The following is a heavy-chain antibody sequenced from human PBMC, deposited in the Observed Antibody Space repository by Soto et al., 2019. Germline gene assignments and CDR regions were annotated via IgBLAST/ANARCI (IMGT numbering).Heavy chain of an antibody. CDR3: ARVIFVVSSTGFSDHYYGKYF. Sequence: SQTLSLTCAISGDSVSSNSAAWNWIRQSPSRGLEWLGRTYYRSKWYNDYAVSVKSRITINPDTSKNQFSLQLNSVTPEDTAVYYCARVIFVVSSTGFSDHYYGKYFWGQGTTVTVS. V-gene: IGHV6-1*01. J-gene: IGHJ6*02. CDR1: GDSVSSNSAA. CDR2: TYYRSKWYN. D-gene: IGHD2-15*01.